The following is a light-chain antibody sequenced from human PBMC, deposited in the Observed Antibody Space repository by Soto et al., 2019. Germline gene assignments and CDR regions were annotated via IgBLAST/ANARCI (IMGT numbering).Light chain of an antibody. CDR2: GVA. CDR1: SSDIGGHDD. J-gene: IGLJ1*01. Sequence: QSALTQPASVSGSPGQSITISCTGTSSDIGGHDDVSWYQQYPGKVPKLLIYGVADRPSGVSNRFSGSKSGNVASLTISGLQAEDEADYYCCSYTSDLTPYVFGTGTKVTVL. V-gene: IGLV2-14*03. CDR3: CSYTSDLTPYV.